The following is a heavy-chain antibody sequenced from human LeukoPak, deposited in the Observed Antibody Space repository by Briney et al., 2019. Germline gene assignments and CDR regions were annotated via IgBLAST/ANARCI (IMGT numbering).Heavy chain of an antibody. CDR3: ARSPTKRVPEDY. Sequence: SETLSLTCTVSGGSISSYYWGWVRQPPGKGLEWIGNIFYSGSTYYSPSLKSRVTISLDTSRNQFSLKLNSVTAADTAVYYCARSPTKRVPEDYWGQGTLVTVSS. J-gene: IGHJ4*02. CDR1: GGSISSYY. V-gene: IGHV4-39*07. CDR2: IFYSGST. D-gene: IGHD2-2*01.